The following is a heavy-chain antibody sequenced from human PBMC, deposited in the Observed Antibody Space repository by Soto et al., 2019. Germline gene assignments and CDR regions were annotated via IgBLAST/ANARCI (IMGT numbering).Heavy chain of an antibody. J-gene: IGHJ4*02. CDR3: ARTDANGIAVAGPYSGSYRRIYYFDY. CDR2: ISAYNGNT. CDR1: GYTFTSYG. Sequence: ASVKVSCKASGYTFTSYGISWVRQAPGQGLEWMGWISAYNGNTNYAQKLQGRVTMTTDTSTSTAYMELRSLRSDDTAVYYCARTDANGIAVAGPYSGSYRRIYYFDYWGQGTLVTVSS. V-gene: IGHV1-18*01. D-gene: IGHD6-19*01.